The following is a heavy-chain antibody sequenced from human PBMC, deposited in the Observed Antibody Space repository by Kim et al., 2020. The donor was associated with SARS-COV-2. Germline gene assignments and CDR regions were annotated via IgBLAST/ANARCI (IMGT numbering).Heavy chain of an antibody. V-gene: IGHV3-23*03. CDR3: AKDPGHYYDSSGYFDY. J-gene: IGHJ4*02. CDR2: IYSGGSST. D-gene: IGHD3-22*01. CDR1: GFTFSSYA. Sequence: GGSLRLSCAASGFTFSSYAMSWVRQAPGKGLEWVSVIYSGGSSTYYADSVKGRFTISRDNSKNTLYLQMNSLRAEDTAVYYCAKDPGHYYDSSGYFDYWGQGTLVTVSS.